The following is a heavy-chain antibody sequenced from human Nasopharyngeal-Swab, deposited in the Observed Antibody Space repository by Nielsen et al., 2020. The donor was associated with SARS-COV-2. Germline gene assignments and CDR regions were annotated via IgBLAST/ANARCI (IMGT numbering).Heavy chain of an antibody. V-gene: IGHV4-34*01. CDR1: GGSFSGYY. J-gene: IGHJ4*02. CDR3: ARGSRRYTAPGY. Sequence: SETLSLTCAVYGGSFSGYYWSWIRQPPGKGLEWIGEINHSGSTNYNPSLKSRVTISVDTSKNQFSLKLSSVTAADTAVYYCARGSRRYTAPGYWGQGTLVTVSS. D-gene: IGHD5-12*01. CDR2: INHSGST.